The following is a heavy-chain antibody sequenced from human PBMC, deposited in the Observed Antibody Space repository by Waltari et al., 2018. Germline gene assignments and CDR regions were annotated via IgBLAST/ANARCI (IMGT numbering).Heavy chain of an antibody. CDR3: ARDLATDYALTY. CDR2: IYYSGST. Sequence: QVQLQESGPGLVKPSETLSLTCTVSGGSISSHYWSWIRQPPGKGLEWIGYIYYSGSTNYNPSLKSRVTTSVDTSKNQFSLKLSSVTAADTAVYYCARDLATDYALTYWGQGTLVTVSS. V-gene: IGHV4-59*11. CDR1: GGSISSHY. D-gene: IGHD4-17*01. J-gene: IGHJ4*02.